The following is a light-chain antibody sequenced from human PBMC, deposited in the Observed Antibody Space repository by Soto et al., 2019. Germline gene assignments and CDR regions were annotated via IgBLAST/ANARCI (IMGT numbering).Light chain of an antibody. Sequence: GITHSLATLSQSPGESATLFCRASQGVRSNLAWHQQKPGQAPRLLIYAASTRATGIPARFSGSGSGTEFTLTISDLQSEDFAVYFCQHYNNWPLTFGRGTKVDIK. J-gene: IGKJ4*01. CDR3: QHYNNWPLT. CDR2: AAS. V-gene: IGKV3-15*01. CDR1: QGVRSN.